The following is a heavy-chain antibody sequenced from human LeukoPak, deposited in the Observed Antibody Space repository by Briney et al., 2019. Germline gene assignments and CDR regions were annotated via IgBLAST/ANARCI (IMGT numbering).Heavy chain of an antibody. D-gene: IGHD2-2*01. CDR3: ARDYCSSTSCYWGYFDY. CDR2: ISYDGSNK. Sequence: GRSLRLSCAASGFTFSSYAVHWVRQAPGKGLEWVAVISYDGSNKYYADSVKGRFTISRDNSKNTLYLQMNSLRAEDTAVYYCARDYCSSTSCYWGYFDYWGQGTLVTVSS. V-gene: IGHV3-30*01. J-gene: IGHJ4*02. CDR1: GFTFSSYA.